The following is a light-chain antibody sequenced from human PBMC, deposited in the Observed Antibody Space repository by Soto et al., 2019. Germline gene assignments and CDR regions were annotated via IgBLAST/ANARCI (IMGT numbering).Light chain of an antibody. CDR2: GNN. CDR3: AVWDGSLNGPA. J-gene: IGLJ2*01. V-gene: IGLV1-44*01. Sequence: QSVLTQPPSASGTPGQRVTISCSGMRSNIGLNSVNWYQQLPGTAPKLLIYGNNQRPSGVPDRFSASKSGTSASLAISGLQSEDEAEYYCAVWDGSLNGPAFGGGTKLTVL. CDR1: RSNIGLNS.